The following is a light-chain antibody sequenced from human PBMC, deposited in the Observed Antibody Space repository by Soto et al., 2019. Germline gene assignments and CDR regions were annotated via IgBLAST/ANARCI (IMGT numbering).Light chain of an antibody. CDR3: QTWVTGPPWV. CDR2: LNSDGSH. Sequence: QPVLTQSPSASASLGASVKLTCTLSSGHSTYAIAWHQQQPEKGPRYLMKLNSDGSHSKGDGIPDRFSGSSSGAERYLSISSLQSEDEADYYCQTWVTGPPWVFGGGTKL. V-gene: IGLV4-69*01. J-gene: IGLJ3*02. CDR1: SGHSTYA.